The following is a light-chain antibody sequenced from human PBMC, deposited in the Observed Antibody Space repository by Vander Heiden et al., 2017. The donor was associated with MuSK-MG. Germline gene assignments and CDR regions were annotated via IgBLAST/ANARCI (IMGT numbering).Light chain of an antibody. CDR1: QNVDTY. J-gene: IGKJ4*01. Sequence: EIVLTQSPATLSLSPGDRATLSCRASQNVDTYLAWYQQKPGQPPRLLIFDASIRANGIPDRFSDSGSGTDFTLTISSLEPEDFAIYFWQQRSRFLTFGGGTKVEIK. CDR3: QQRSRFLT. V-gene: IGKV3-11*01. CDR2: DAS.